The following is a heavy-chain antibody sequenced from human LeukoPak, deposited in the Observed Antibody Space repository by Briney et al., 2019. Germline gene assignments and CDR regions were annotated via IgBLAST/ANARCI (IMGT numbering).Heavy chain of an antibody. J-gene: IGHJ4*02. CDR2: IIPIFGTA. V-gene: IGHV1-69*13. CDR3: ALGITIFGATFDY. D-gene: IGHD3-3*01. CDR1: GGTFSSYA. Sequence: ASVKVSCKASGGTFSSYAISWVRQAPGQGLEWMGGIIPIFGTANYAQKFQGRVTITADESTSTAYMELSSLRSEDTAVYYCALGITIFGATFDYWGQGTLVTVSS.